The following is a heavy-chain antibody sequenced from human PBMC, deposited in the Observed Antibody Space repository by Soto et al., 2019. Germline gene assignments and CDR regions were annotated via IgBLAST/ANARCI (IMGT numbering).Heavy chain of an antibody. CDR1: GFTFSSYW. Sequence: PGGSLRLSCAASGFTFSSYWMSWVRQAPGKWLEWVSAISGSGGSTYYADSVKGRFTISRDNSKNTLYLQMNSLRAEDTAVYYCAKDRRYSSSFYYFDYWGQGXLVTVSS. V-gene: IGHV3-23*01. D-gene: IGHD6-13*01. J-gene: IGHJ4*02. CDR2: ISGSGGST. CDR3: AKDRRYSSSFYYFDY.